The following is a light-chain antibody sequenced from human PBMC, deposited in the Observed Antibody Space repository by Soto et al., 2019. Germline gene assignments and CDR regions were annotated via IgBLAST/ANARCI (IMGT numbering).Light chain of an antibody. Sequence: ELVLTQSPATLSLSPGERATLSCRASQSASGYSAWYQQKPGQAPRLLIYDTSNRATGIPSRFSGSGSGTDFTLTISGLEPEDFAVYYCQQRSNWQYTFGLGTRLEIK. CDR1: QSASGY. V-gene: IGKV3-11*01. CDR3: QQRSNWQYT. CDR2: DTS. J-gene: IGKJ2*01.